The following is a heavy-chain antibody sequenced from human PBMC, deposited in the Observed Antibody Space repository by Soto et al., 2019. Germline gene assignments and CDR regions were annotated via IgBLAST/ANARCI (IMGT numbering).Heavy chain of an antibody. D-gene: IGHD2-21*02. CDR2: FIYGGPT. V-gene: IGHV4-39*01. J-gene: IGHJ4*01. CDR1: VDSITNSIYY. CDR3: ARRTSTTSMVTSSLFVG. Sequence: SETLSLTCSFSVDSITNSIYYCGWIRQSPLKGLVWIGSFIYGGPTYYSLSLESRVSISADTSKNQFSLRLNSVTAADTAIYFCARRTSTTSMVTSSLFVGWGHGALVSVSS.